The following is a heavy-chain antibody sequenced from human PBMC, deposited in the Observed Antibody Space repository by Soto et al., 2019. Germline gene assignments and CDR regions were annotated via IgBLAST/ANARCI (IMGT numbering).Heavy chain of an antibody. Sequence: ASVKVSCKASGYTFTSYAMHWVRQAPGQRLEWMGWINAGNGNTKYSQKFQGRVTITRDTSASTAYMELSSLRSEDTAVYYCAGGEAGVSQFDPWGQGTLVTVSS. CDR1: GYTFTSYA. J-gene: IGHJ5*02. CDR3: AGGEAGVSQFDP. D-gene: IGHD6-19*01. V-gene: IGHV1-3*01. CDR2: INAGNGNT.